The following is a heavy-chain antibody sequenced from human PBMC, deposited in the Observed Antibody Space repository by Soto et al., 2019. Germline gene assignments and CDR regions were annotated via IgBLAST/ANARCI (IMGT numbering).Heavy chain of an antibody. CDR2: ISAHNGNT. CDR3: ARMDMYTTMGTLDV. D-gene: IGHD5-18*01. CDR1: GYTFNSYG. Sequence: ASVKVSCKASGYTFNSYGISWVRQAPGQGLEWMGWISAHNGNTNYAEKLQDRVTMTTDTSTSTAYMELRSLRSDDTAVYYCARMDMYTTMGTLDVWGLGTTVTV. J-gene: IGHJ6*02. V-gene: IGHV1-18*04.